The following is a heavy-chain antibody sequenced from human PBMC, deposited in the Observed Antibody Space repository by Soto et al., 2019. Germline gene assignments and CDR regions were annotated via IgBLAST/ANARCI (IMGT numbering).Heavy chain of an antibody. CDR1: GFTFSSSA. J-gene: IGHJ5*02. D-gene: IGHD6-19*01. CDR2: VSGSGGTT. Sequence: EVQLLDSGGGLVQPGGSLRLSCAASGFTFSSSAMSWVRQAPGKGLEWVSAVSGSGGTTYYADSVRGRFTISRDNSKNTLYLQMNGLRAEDTAIYFCARCTVDTIVTSGWCHYLDPWGQGTLVTVSP. V-gene: IGHV3-23*01. CDR3: ARCTVDTIVTSGWCHYLDP.